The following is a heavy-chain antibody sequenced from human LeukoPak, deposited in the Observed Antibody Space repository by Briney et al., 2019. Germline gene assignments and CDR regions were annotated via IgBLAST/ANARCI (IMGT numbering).Heavy chain of an antibody. J-gene: IGHJ3*02. D-gene: IGHD1-26*01. V-gene: IGHV4-31*03. Sequence: SETLSLTCTVSGGSISSGGYYWSWIRQHPGKGLEWIGYIYYSGSTYYNPSLKSRVTISVDTSKNQFSLKLSSVTAADTAVYYCAKDSSIVGATDAFDIWGQGTMVTVSS. CDR2: IYYSGST. CDR3: AKDSSIVGATDAFDI. CDR1: GGSISSGGYY.